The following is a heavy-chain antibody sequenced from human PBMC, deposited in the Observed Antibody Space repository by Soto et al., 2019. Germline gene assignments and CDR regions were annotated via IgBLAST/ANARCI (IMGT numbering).Heavy chain of an antibody. CDR1: GGSISGSNG. D-gene: IGHD3-10*01. Sequence: PSETLSVTCTVSGGSISGSNGWSWVRQPPGKGLEWIGEIYHSGSTNYNPSLKSRVTISVDKSKNQFSLKLSSVTAADTAVYYCARARLSRSWWFDPWGQGTLVTVSS. CDR2: IYHSGST. J-gene: IGHJ5*02. CDR3: ARARLSRSWWFDP. V-gene: IGHV4-4*02.